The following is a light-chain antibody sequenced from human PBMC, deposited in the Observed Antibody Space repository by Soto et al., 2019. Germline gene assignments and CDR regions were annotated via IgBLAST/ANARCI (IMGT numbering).Light chain of an antibody. Sequence: QSALTQPASVSGSPGQSITISCTGTSSDVGNYNLVSWYQQYPGKAPKLMIYEGGKRPSGVSNRFSGSKSGNTASLTVSGLQAEDEADYYCSSHAGSNNLVFGGGTKLTVL. J-gene: IGLJ3*02. V-gene: IGLV2-14*02. CDR3: SSHAGSNNLV. CDR2: EGG. CDR1: SSDVGNYNL.